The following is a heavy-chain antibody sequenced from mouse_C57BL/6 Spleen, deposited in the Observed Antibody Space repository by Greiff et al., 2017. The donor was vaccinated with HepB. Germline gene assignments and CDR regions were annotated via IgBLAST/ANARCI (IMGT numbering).Heavy chain of an antibody. V-gene: IGHV1-82*01. J-gene: IGHJ2*01. CDR3: ARDNDGYYVDY. CDR2: IYPGDGDT. Sequence: VQLQQSGPELVQPGASVKISCKASGYALSSSWMNWVKQRPGKGLEWIGRIYPGDGDTNYNGKFKGKATLTADKSSSTAYMQLSSLTSEDSAVYVCARDNDGYYVDYWGQGTTLTVSS. CDR1: GYALSSSW. D-gene: IGHD2-3*01.